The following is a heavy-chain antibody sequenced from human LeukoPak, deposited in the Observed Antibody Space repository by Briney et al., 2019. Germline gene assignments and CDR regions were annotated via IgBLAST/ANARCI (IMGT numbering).Heavy chain of an antibody. V-gene: IGHV3-64*01. CDR1: GFNFRAYG. J-gene: IGHJ4*02. CDR3: ARGRGAPPFDY. D-gene: IGHD3-10*01. Sequence: GGSLRLSCAASGFNFRAYGMHWVRQAPGQGLEYVAAISADGGTTWHSNSVNGRFTISRDTSKNTLYLQMGRLKTEDTALYYCARGRGAPPFDYWGQGILVTVSS. CDR2: ISADGGTT.